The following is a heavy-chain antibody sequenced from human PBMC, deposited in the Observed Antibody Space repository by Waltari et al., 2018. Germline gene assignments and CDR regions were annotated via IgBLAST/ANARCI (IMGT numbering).Heavy chain of an antibody. D-gene: IGHD6-6*01. V-gene: IGHV4-39*07. J-gene: IGHJ4*02. CDR3: ARDEGIAARRHY. CDR1: GGSISSSSYS. CDR2: IYYSGST. Sequence: QLQLQESGPGLVKPSETLSLTCPVSGGSISSSSYSWGWIRQPPGKGLEWIGSIYYSGSTYYNPSLKSRVTISVDTSKNQFSLKLSSVTAADTAVYYCARDEGIAARRHYWGQGTLVTVSS.